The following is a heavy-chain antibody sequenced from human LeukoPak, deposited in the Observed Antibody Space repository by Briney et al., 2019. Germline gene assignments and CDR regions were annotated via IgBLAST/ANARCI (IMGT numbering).Heavy chain of an antibody. Sequence: GGSLRLSCASSGFTFSSYWMTWVRQAPEKGLEWVANLKEDGSEKYYVDSVKGRFTISRDNAKSSLYLQMDSLRAEDTAVYYCARMMASIPRGVPDYWGQGTLVTVSS. V-gene: IGHV3-7*01. J-gene: IGHJ4*02. CDR3: ARMMASIPRGVPDY. CDR1: GFTFSSYW. D-gene: IGHD5-24*01. CDR2: LKEDGSEK.